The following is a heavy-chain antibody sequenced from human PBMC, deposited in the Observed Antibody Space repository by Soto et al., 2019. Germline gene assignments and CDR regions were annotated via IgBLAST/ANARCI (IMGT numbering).Heavy chain of an antibody. CDR3: ARVVRGVNNWFDP. J-gene: IGHJ5*02. D-gene: IGHD3-10*01. CDR2: IIPIFGTA. V-gene: IGHV1-69*13. CDR1: GGTFSSYA. Sequence: SVKVSCKASGGTFSSYAISWVRLAPGQGLEWMGGIIPIFGTANYAQKFQGRVTITADESTSTAYMELSSLRSEDTAVYYCARVVRGVNNWFDPWGQGTLVTVSS.